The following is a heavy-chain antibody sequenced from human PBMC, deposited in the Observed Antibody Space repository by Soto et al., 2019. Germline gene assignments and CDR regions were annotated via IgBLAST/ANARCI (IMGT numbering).Heavy chain of an antibody. J-gene: IGHJ4*02. CDR1: GFSVSSYG. D-gene: IGHD1-1*01. CDR3: VKDCFGILRLTTPDY. Sequence: EVQLLESGGGLVQPGGSLRLSCAASGFSVSSYGMNWVRQAPGKGLECVSGISNSGTTTYYADSVKGRFTISRDNSKNTLYLQMNSLRAEDTAVYYRVKDCFGILRLTTPDYWAQGSLVTVTS. CDR2: ISNSGTTT. V-gene: IGHV3-23*01.